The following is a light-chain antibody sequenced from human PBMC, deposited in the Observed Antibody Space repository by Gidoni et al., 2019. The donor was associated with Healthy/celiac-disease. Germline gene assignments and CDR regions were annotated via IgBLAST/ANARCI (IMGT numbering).Light chain of an antibody. CDR3: SSYTSSSTV. CDR1: SSDVGGYNY. V-gene: IGLV2-14*03. CDR2: DVS. Sequence: QSALTQPASVSGSPGQSITISCTGTSSDVGGYNYVSWYQQQPGKAPKLMIYDVSNRPSGVSNRFSGSESGNSASLTISGLQAEDEADYYCSSYTSSSTVFGGGTKLTVL. J-gene: IGLJ2*01.